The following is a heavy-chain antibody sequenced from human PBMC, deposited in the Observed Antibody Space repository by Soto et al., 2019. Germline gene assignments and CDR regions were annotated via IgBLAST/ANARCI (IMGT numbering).Heavy chain of an antibody. D-gene: IGHD3-10*01. CDR1: GGRFSSYT. V-gene: IGHV1-69*04. Sequence: GASVKVSCTASGGRFSSYTISWVRQAPGQGLEWMGRIIPILGIANYAQKFQGRVTITADKSTSTAYMELSSLRSEDTAVYYCARDYGSGSYYKSRFDYWGQGTLVTVSS. J-gene: IGHJ4*02. CDR3: ARDYGSGSYYKSRFDY. CDR2: IIPILGIA.